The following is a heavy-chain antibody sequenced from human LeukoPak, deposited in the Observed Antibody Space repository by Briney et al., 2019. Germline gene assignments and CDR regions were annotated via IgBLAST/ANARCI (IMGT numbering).Heavy chain of an antibody. V-gene: IGHV3-11*04. CDR3: ARERYCSSTSCYGGSLDY. D-gene: IGHD2-2*01. J-gene: IGHJ4*02. CDR1: GFTFSDYY. Sequence: GGSLRLSCAVSGFTFSDYYMSWIRQAPGKGLEWVSYISSSGGTTIYYADSVKGRFTISRDNSKNTLYLQMNSLRAEDTAVYYCARERYCSSTSCYGGSLDYWGQGTLVTVSS. CDR2: ISSSGGTTI.